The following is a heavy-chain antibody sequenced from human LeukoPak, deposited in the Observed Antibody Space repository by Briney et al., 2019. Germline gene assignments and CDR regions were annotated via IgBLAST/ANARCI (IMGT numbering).Heavy chain of an antibody. CDR1: GFTFSTYS. V-gene: IGHV3-15*01. CDR3: ATDRDSTHLNY. J-gene: IGHJ4*02. CDR2: IKSKVHGGAL. D-gene: IGHD5-24*01. Sequence: GGSLRLSCAASGFTFSTYSMNWVRQAPGKGLEWVGRIKSKVHGGALEYAAPVKGRFTISRDDSENTLHLQMSSLTTEDTAVYYCATDRDSTHLNYWGQGTLVTVSS.